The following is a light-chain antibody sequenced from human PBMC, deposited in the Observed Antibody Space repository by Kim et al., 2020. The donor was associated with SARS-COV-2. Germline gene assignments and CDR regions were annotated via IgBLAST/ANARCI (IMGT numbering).Light chain of an antibody. CDR1: SSNVGNNY. Sequence: QSVLTQPPSVSAAPGQKVTISCSGSSSNVGNNYVSWYQHLPGTAPKLLICDNNKRPSGIPDRFSGSKSGTSATLGITGLQTGDEADYYCGTWDSSLTAVLFGGGTQLTVL. V-gene: IGLV1-51*01. CDR2: DNN. CDR3: GTWDSSLTAVL. J-gene: IGLJ2*01.